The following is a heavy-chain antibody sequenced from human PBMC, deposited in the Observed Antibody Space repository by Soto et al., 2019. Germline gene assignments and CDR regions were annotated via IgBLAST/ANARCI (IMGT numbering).Heavy chain of an antibody. CDR1: GDSIRNSF. CDR2: VFSSGT. V-gene: IGHV4-4*08. D-gene: IGHD3-10*01. Sequence: SETLSLTCTVSGDSIRNSFWSWIRQPPGKGLEWIGYVFSSGTRYTPSLKSRVTISLDTSQNQFSLKLKSIPAADTAVYYCARLRVGNIFDPWGQGTLVTVSS. CDR3: ARLRVGNIFDP. J-gene: IGHJ5*02.